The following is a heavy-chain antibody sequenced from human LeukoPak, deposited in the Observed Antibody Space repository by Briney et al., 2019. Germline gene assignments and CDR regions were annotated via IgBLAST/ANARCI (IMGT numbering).Heavy chain of an antibody. V-gene: IGHV3-23*01. D-gene: IGHD3-10*01. CDR2: ISGSGGST. Sequence: GGSLRLSCAASGFTFSSFAMNWVRQQAPGKRLEWVSAISGSGGSTYYADSVKGRFTISRDNSKNTVFLQMNSLRAEDTAIYYCARDPMVLDAFDIWGQGTMVTVSS. CDR1: GFTFSSFA. J-gene: IGHJ3*02. CDR3: ARDPMVLDAFDI.